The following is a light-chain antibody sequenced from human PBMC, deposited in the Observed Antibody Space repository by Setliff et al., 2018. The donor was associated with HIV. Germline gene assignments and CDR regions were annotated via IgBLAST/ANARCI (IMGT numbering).Light chain of an antibody. V-gene: IGLV2-14*03. CDR3: SSYTSSTPLYV. J-gene: IGLJ1*01. CDR2: DVS. CDR1: SSDVGGYSF. Sequence: QSALAQPASVSGSPGQSITISCTGTSSDVGGYSFVSWYQQHPGKAPKLMIYDVSYRPSGGSDRFSGSKSDNTASLTISGLQAEDEADYYCSSYTSSTPLYVFGTGTKVTVL.